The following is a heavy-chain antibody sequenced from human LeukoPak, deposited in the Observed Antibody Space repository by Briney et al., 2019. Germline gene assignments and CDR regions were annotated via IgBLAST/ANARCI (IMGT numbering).Heavy chain of an antibody. CDR1: GGSFSGND. CDR3: ARGKGDLTMMAMIVSALEFYLDH. J-gene: IGHJ4*02. CDR2: ISHGGSS. D-gene: IGHD3-22*01. Sequence: PSETLSLTCDVYGGSFSGNDWTWIWKPPGQGKEWIGEISHGGSSKYNPSLERRVSITLETSKNQFSLTLRSMTAADAAAYFCARGKGDLTMMAMIVSALEFYLDHWGRGSVGTVSS. V-gene: IGHV4-34*01.